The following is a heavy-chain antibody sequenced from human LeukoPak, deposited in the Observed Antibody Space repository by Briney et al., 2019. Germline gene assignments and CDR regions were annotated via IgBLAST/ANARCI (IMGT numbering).Heavy chain of an antibody. CDR2: IYTSGST. CDR1: GGSISSGSYY. V-gene: IGHV4-61*02. D-gene: IGHD6-13*01. CDR3: ARDRVSIAAAGTFYYYYMDV. J-gene: IGHJ6*03. Sequence: PSETLSLTCTVSGGSISSGSYYWSWIRQPAGKGLEWIGRIYTSGSTNYNPSLKSRVTISVDTSKNQFSLKLSSVTAADTAVYYCARDRVSIAAAGTFYYYYMDVWGKGTTVTVSS.